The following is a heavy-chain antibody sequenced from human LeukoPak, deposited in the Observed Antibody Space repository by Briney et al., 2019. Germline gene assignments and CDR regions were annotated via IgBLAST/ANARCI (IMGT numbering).Heavy chain of an antibody. V-gene: IGHV3-66*02. Sequence: GGSLRLSCAASGFTVSSNYMSWVRQAPGKGLEWVSVICSGGSTYYADSVKGRFTISRDNSKNTLYLQMNSLRAEDTAVYYCARAPHLDYMDVWGKGTTVTVSS. CDR2: ICSGGST. CDR1: GFTVSSNY. CDR3: ARAPHLDYMDV. J-gene: IGHJ6*03.